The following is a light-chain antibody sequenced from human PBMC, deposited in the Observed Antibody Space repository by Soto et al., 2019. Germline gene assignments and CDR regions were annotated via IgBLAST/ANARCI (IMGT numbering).Light chain of an antibody. V-gene: IGLV2-8*01. CDR1: SSDVGGYKY. CDR2: AVS. CDR3: SSYACSNNYV. Sequence: QSVLTQPPSASGSPGQSVTISCTGTSSDVGGYKYVSWYQQYPGKAPKLMIYAVSERPSWVPDRFSGSKSGNTASLTVSGLQAEDEADYYCSSYACSNNYVFGTGTKLTVL. J-gene: IGLJ1*01.